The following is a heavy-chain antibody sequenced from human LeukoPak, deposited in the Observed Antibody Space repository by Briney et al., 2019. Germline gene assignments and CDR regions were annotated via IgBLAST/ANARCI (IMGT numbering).Heavy chain of an antibody. CDR3: ARRGVAVAAPFDY. D-gene: IGHD6-19*01. Sequence: GGSLRLSCAASGFTFSNYNMNWVRQAPGRGLEWVSSISSSASYIYYADLVKGRFTISRDNAKNSLYLQMNSLRAEDTAVYYCARRGVAVAAPFDYWGQGTLVTVSS. V-gene: IGHV3-21*01. CDR1: GFTFSNYN. J-gene: IGHJ4*02. CDR2: ISSSASYI.